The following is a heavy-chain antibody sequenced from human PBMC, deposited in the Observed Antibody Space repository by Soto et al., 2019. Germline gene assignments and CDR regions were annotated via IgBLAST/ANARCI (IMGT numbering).Heavy chain of an antibody. CDR3: ARHFPTRYCSGGSCRNDY. Sequence: PSETLSLICAVSGGSISSSSHYWGWIRQPPEKGLEWIGSTYYSGSTYYNPSLKSRVTISVDTSKNQFSLKLSSVTAADAAVYYCARHFPTRYCSGGSCRNDYWGQGTLVTVSS. J-gene: IGHJ4*02. V-gene: IGHV4-39*01. CDR1: GGSISSSSHY. CDR2: TYYSGST. D-gene: IGHD2-15*01.